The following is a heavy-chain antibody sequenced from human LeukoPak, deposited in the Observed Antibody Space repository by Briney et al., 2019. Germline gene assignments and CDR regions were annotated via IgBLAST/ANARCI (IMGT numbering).Heavy chain of an antibody. CDR1: EFSFGNYE. CDR3: AKDDAWLRFGE. J-gene: IGHJ4*02. V-gene: IGHV3-23*01. D-gene: IGHD3-10*01. Sequence: GGSLRLSCAASEFSFGNYEMNWVRQAPGKGLEWVSGISPSGDITYYADSVKGRFTISRDNSKNTLYLEVISLTAEDTAVYYCAKDDAWLRFGEWSQGTLVTVSS. CDR2: ISPSGDIT.